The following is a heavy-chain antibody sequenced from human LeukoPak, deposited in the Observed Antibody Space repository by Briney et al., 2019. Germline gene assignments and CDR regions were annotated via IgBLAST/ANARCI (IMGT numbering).Heavy chain of an antibody. V-gene: IGHV6-1*01. Sequence: SQTLSLTCAIPGDSVSSNSAAWNWMRQSPSRGLKWRGRTYYRSKWYNDYAVSVKSRITINPDTSKNQFSLQLNSVTPEDTAVYYCATSSSSWYFRFGPWGQGTLVTVSS. D-gene: IGHD6-13*01. CDR3: ATSSSSWYFRFGP. CDR2: TYYRSKWYN. J-gene: IGHJ5*02. CDR1: GDSVSSNSAA.